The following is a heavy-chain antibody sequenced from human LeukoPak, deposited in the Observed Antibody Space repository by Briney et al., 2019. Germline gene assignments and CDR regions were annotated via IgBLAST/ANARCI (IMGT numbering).Heavy chain of an antibody. V-gene: IGHV1-2*02. CDR3: ARAVYYYDSSGYYFDYFDY. CDR1: GYTFTGYY. D-gene: IGHD3-22*01. CDR2: INPNSGGT. J-gene: IGHJ4*02. Sequence: GASVKVSCKASGYTFTGYYMHWVRQALGQGLEWMGWINPNSGGTNYAQKFQGRVTMTRDTSISTAYMELSRLRSDDTAVYYCARAVYYYDSSGYYFDYFDYWGQGTLVTVSS.